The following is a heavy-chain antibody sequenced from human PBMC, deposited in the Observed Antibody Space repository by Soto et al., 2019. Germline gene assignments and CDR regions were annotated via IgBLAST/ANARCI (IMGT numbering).Heavy chain of an antibody. CDR3: ASEYYDFWIGYFSPPDY. D-gene: IGHD3-3*01. CDR1: GYTFTSYG. CDR2: ISAYNGNT. Sequence: GASVKVSCKASGYTFTSYGISWVRQAPGQGLEWMGWISAYNGNTNYAQKLQGRVTMTTDTSTSTAYMELRSLRSDDPAVDYCASEYYDFWIGYFSPPDYWGQGTLVTVSS. J-gene: IGHJ4*02. V-gene: IGHV1-18*01.